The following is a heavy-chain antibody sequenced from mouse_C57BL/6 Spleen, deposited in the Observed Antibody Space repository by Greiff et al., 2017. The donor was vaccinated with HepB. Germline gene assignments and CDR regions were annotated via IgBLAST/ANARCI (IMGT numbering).Heavy chain of an antibody. V-gene: IGHV10-3*01. J-gene: IGHJ4*01. CDR2: IRSKSSNYAT. D-gene: IGHD1-1*01. Sequence: EVQRVESGGGLVQPKGSLKLSCAASGFTFNTYAMHWVRQAPGKGLEWVARIRSKSSNYATYYADSVKDRFTISRDDSQSMLYLQMNNLKTEDTAMYYCVRENYGSSPRSAMDYWGQGTSVTVSS. CDR3: VRENYGSSPRSAMDY. CDR1: GFTFNTYA.